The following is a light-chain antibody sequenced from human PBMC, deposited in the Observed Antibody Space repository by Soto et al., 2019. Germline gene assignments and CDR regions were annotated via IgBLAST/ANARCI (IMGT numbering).Light chain of an antibody. J-gene: IGLJ3*02. V-gene: IGLV2-14*01. CDR1: SSDVGGYNY. CDR3: SSYTSSSTPLV. Sequence: QSALTQPASVSGSPGQSITISCTGTSSDVGGYNYVSWYQQHPGKAPKLMIYDVTNRPSGVSNRFSGSKSGNTASLTISGVQADDEADYYCSSYTSSSTPLVFGGGTKVTVL. CDR2: DVT.